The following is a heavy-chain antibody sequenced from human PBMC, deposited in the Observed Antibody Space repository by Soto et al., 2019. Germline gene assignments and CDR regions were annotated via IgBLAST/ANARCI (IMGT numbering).Heavy chain of an antibody. V-gene: IGHV4-59*01. D-gene: IGHD3-16*01. CDR2: IFDNGDV. CDR3: ARGWGSKWYYFDS. CDR1: VVSSTIFY. J-gene: IGHJ4*02. Sequence: SETLCVTCTFSVVSSTIFYWSWIRQSPGKGLEWIGYIFDNGDVKYNPSLMSRLTMSIDMSKNEFSLRLKSVTAADTAMYYCARGWGSKWYYFDSWGEGTMVTVSS.